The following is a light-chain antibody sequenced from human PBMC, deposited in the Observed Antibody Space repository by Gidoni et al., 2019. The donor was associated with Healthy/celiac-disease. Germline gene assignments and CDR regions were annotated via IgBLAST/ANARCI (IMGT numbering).Light chain of an antibody. CDR3: QQYGSSPTT. J-gene: IGKJ1*01. CDR1: QSVSSSY. V-gene: IGKV3-20*01. CDR2: GAS. Sequence: DIALTQSPGTLSLSPGERATLPCRASQSVSSSYLAWYQQKPGQAPRLLIYGASSRATGIPDRFSGSGSGTDFTLTISRLEPEDFAVYYCQQYGSSPTTFGQGTKVEIK.